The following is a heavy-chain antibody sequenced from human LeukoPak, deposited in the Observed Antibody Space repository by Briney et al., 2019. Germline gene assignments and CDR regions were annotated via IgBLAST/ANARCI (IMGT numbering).Heavy chain of an antibody. CDR3: ARSGFGVLYYYGMDV. CDR1: GFTVSSNY. CDR2: IYGADST. V-gene: IGHV3-66*01. J-gene: IGHJ6*02. Sequence: GGSLRLSCAASGFTVSSNYMSWVRQAPEKGLEWVSIIYGADSTYYADSVKGRFTISRDNSKNTLYLQMNSLRAEDTAVYYCARSGFGVLYYYGMDVWGQGTTVTVSS. D-gene: IGHD3-10*01.